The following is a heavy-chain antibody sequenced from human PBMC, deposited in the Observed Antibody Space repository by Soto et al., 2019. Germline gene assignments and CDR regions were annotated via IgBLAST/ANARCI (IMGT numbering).Heavy chain of an antibody. D-gene: IGHD6-13*01. V-gene: IGHV3-74*03. CDR3: ARGGLQHALDV. CDR2: VNNDGTDT. CDR1: GFTFSNYW. J-gene: IGHJ6*02. Sequence: EVQLVESGGGLVQPGGSLRLSCAASGFTFSNYWMYWVRQAPGKGLVWVSRVNNDGTDTTHADSVKGRFTISRDNAENTLYLQMNSLRAENTAVYYCARGGLQHALDVWGQGSTVTVSS.